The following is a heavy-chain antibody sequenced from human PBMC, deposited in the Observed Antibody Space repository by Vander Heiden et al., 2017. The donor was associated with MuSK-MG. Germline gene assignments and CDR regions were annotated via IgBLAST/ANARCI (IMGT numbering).Heavy chain of an antibody. CDR2: RSYDGSNN. Sequence: QVQLVESGGGVVQPGMSLRLPCAASGLPFSIYAMQLVRQAPGQCLAWGSVRSYDGSNNEYADSGKGRFTISRDKSKNTLYMQMNRVGAGATALYYFAIDTVWCGMIDAFDIWCQGTMVTVFS. J-gene: IGHJ3*02. CDR3: AIDTVWCGMIDAFDI. D-gene: IGHD2-8*02. V-gene: IGHV3-30*01. CDR1: GLPFSIYA.